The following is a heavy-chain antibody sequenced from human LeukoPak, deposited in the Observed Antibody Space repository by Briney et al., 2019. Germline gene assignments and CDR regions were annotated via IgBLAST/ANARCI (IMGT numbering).Heavy chain of an antibody. Sequence: GGSLRLSCAASGFTFSDYYMSWIRQAPGKGLEWVSYISSSGSTIYYADSVKGRFTISRDNAKNSLYLQMNSLRAEDTAVYYCARDFSGSRLVFYHNWFDPWGQGTLVTVSS. J-gene: IGHJ5*02. V-gene: IGHV3-11*04. CDR2: ISSSGSTI. D-gene: IGHD3-10*01. CDR3: ARDFSGSRLVFYHNWFDP. CDR1: GFTFSDYY.